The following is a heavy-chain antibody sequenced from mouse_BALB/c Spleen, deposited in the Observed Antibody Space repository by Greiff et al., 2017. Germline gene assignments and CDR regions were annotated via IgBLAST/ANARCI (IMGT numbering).Heavy chain of an antibody. CDR2: ISYSGST. V-gene: IGHV3-2*02. J-gene: IGHJ3*01. Sequence: EVQLQQSGPGLVKPSQSLSLTCTVTGYSITSDYAWNWIRQFPGNKLEWMGYISYSGSTSYNPSLKSRISITRDTSKNQFFLQLNSVTTEDTATYYCARSNYPDWFAYWGQGTLVTVSA. D-gene: IGHD2-1*01. CDR1: GYSITSDYA. CDR3: ARSNYPDWFAY.